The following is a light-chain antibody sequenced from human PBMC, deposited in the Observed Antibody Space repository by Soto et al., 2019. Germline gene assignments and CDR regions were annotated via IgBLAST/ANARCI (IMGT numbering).Light chain of an antibody. V-gene: IGKV4-1*01. CDR1: QSVLYSSNNKNY. CDR3: QQYHTAPFT. CDR2: WAS. Sequence: DIVMTQSPDSLAVSLGERATINCKSSQSVLYSSNNKNYLAWYQHKPGQPPKLLIYWASTRGSGVPDRFSGSGSGTDFTLTINSLQAEDVAVYYCQQYHTAPFTFGPGTKVDIK. J-gene: IGKJ3*01.